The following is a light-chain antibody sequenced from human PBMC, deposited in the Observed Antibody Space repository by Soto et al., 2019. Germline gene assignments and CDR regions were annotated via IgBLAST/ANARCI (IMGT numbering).Light chain of an antibody. Sequence: EIVMTQSPATLSVSPGERATLSCRASQSVSSNLAWYQQKPGQAPRLLIYGASTRATGIQARFSGSGSGTDFTLTIRSLEPEDFAVYYCKQRSNWLRTFGQGTKVDIK. CDR1: QSVSSN. J-gene: IGKJ1*01. CDR3: KQRSNWLRT. CDR2: GAS. V-gene: IGKV3-15*01.